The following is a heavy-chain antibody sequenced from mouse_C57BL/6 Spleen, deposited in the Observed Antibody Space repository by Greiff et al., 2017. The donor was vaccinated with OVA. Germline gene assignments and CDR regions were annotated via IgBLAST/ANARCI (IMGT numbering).Heavy chain of an antibody. CDR2: IYPSDSET. CDR1: GYTFTSYW. D-gene: IGHD1-1*01. CDR3: ARRDYYGSSPWFAY. Sequence: QVQLQQPGAELVMPGASVKLSCKASGYTFTSYWMDWVKQRPGQGLEWIGNIYPSDSETHYNQKFKDKATLTVDKSSSTAYMQLSSLTSEDSAVYYCARRDYYGSSPWFAYWGQGTLVTVSA. J-gene: IGHJ3*01. V-gene: IGHV1-61*01.